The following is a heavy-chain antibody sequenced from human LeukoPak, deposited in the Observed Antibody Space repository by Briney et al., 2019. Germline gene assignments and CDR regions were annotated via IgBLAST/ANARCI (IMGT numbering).Heavy chain of an antibody. V-gene: IGHV1-18*01. CDR2: IGTYNGDT. Sequence: ASVKVSCKASGYTFTTYGISWVRQAPGQGLEWMGWIGTYNGDTNYAQKLQGRVTMTTDSSTTTAYMELRSLRSDDTAVYYCARDFLCTNGVCHDCFDPWGQGTLVTVSS. CDR1: GYTFTTYG. CDR3: ARDFLCTNGVCHDCFDP. D-gene: IGHD2-8*01. J-gene: IGHJ5*02.